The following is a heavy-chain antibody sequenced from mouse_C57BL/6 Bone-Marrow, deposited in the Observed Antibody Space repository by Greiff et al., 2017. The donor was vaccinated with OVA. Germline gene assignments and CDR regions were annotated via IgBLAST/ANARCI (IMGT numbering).Heavy chain of an antibody. J-gene: IGHJ4*01. D-gene: IGHD1-1*01. CDR2: INPNNGGT. CDR1: GYTFTDYN. CDR3: ERWTVVATYYYAMDY. Sequence: EVKLQQSGPELVKPGASVKIPCKASGYTFTDYNMDWVKQSHGKSLEWIGDINPNNGGTNYNQKFKGKATLTVDKSSSTAYMELRSLTSEDTAVYYCERWTVVATYYYAMDYWGQGTSVTVSS. V-gene: IGHV1-18*01.